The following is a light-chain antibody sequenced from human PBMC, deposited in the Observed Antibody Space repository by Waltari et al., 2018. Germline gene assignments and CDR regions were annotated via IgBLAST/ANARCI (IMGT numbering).Light chain of an antibody. J-gene: IGKJ2*01. CDR1: QSVNSN. V-gene: IGKV3-15*01. Sequence: EIVMTQSPATLSVSPGARATLSCRASQSVNSNLAWYQQKPGQAPRLLIYGASTRATGIPARFSGSGSGTEFTLTISSLQSEDFAVYYCQQYYNWPLTFGQGTKLEIK. CDR3: QQYYNWPLT. CDR2: GAS.